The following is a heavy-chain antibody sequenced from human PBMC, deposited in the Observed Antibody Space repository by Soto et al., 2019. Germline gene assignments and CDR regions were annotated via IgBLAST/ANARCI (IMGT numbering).Heavy chain of an antibody. CDR2: ISYAGRNK. J-gene: IGHJ2*01. D-gene: IGHD6-13*01. CDR3: ASDPGIAAADPEWYFDL. Sequence: QVQLVESGGGVVQPGRSLRLSCAASGFTFSSYAMHWVRQAPGKGLEWVAVISYAGRNKYYADSVKCRFTISRDNSKNTLDLQMNSLRAEDTAVYYCASDPGIAAADPEWYFDLWGRGTLVTVSS. CDR1: GFTFSSYA. V-gene: IGHV3-30-3*01.